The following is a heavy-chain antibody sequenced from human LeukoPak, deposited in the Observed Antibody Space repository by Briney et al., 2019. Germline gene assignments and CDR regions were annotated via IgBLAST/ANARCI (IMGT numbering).Heavy chain of an antibody. CDR1: GFTFSSYA. CDR3: AKDSAFYYIDV. CDR2: ISSNGGST. J-gene: IGHJ6*03. V-gene: IGHV3-64*01. D-gene: IGHD3-10*01. Sequence: GGSLRLSCAASGFTFSSYAMHWVRQAPGKGLEYVSAISSNGGSTYYANSVKGRFTISRDNSKNTLYLQMNSLRAEDTAVYYCAKDSAFYYIDVWGKGTTVIISS.